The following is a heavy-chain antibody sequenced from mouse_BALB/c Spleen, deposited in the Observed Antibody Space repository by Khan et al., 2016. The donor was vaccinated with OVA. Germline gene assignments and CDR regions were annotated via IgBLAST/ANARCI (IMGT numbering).Heavy chain of an antibody. D-gene: IGHD1-1*01. CDR3: ARGNYYGYAMDY. CDR2: ISYSGST. Sequence: EVQLQESGPGLVKPSQSLSLTCTVTGYSITSNYAWNWIRQFPGNKLEWMGYISYSGSTNYNPSLKSRISITRDTSKNQFFLQMKSWTTDDTATYYCARGNYYGYAMDYWGQGTSITVSS. J-gene: IGHJ4*01. CDR1: GYSITSNYA. V-gene: IGHV3-2*02.